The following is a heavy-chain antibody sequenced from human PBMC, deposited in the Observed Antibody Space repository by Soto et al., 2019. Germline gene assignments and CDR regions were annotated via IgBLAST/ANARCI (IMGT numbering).Heavy chain of an antibody. CDR2: ISYDGSNK. D-gene: IGHD3-3*01. Sequence: PGGSLRLSCAASGFTFSSYAMHWVRQAPGKGLEWVAVISYDGSNKYYADSVKGRFTISRDNSKNTLYLQMNSLRAEDTAVYYCARDHLRFLEWLSPGYYYYGMDVWGQGTTVTVSS. J-gene: IGHJ6*02. CDR1: GFTFSSYA. V-gene: IGHV3-30-3*01. CDR3: ARDHLRFLEWLSPGYYYYGMDV.